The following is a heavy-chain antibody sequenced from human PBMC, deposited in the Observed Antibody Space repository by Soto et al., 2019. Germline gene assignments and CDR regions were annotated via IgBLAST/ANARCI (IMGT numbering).Heavy chain of an antibody. J-gene: IGHJ6*02. V-gene: IGHV3-23*01. CDR2: ISGSGGST. CDR3: AKDDKLTIPYYYYGMDV. D-gene: IGHD4-4*01. Sequence: PGGSLRLCCAASGFTFSSYAMSWVRQAPGKGLEWVSAISGSGGSTYYADSVKGRFTISRDNSKNTLYLQMNSLRAEDTAVYYCAKDDKLTIPYYYYGMDVWGQGTTVTVSS. CDR1: GFTFSSYA.